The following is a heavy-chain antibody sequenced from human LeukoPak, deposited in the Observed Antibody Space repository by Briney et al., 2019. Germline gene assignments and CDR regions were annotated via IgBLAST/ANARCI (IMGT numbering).Heavy chain of an antibody. V-gene: IGHV4-59*11. CDR2: ISYTGST. D-gene: IGHD1-20*01. Sequence: PSETLSLTCIVSDASFSSHYWTWIRQPPGKGLEWIGYISYTGSTNYNPSLKSRVTISVDTSKNQFSLKLSSVTAADTAVYYCARDNWDGEFDYWGQGTLVTVSS. CDR1: DASFSSHY. J-gene: IGHJ4*02. CDR3: ARDNWDGEFDY.